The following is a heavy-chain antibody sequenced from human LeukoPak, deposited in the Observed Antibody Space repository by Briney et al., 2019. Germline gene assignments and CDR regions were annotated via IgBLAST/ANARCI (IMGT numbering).Heavy chain of an antibody. CDR2: INTDGRTI. D-gene: IGHD6-13*01. Sequence: GGSLRLSCAASGFTLSSYWMHWVRQAPGKGLVWVPRINTDGRTINYADSVEGRFTISRDIAKNTLYLQMNSLRAEDTAVYYCVRVAAGTGSFDIWGQGTMVTVSS. V-gene: IGHV3-74*01. J-gene: IGHJ3*02. CDR3: VRVAAGTGSFDI. CDR1: GFTLSSYW.